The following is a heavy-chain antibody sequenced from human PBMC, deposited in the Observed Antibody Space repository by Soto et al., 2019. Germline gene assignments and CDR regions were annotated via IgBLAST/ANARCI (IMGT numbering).Heavy chain of an antibody. CDR2: ISYDGSNK. Sequence: QVQLVESGGGVVQPGRSLRLSCAASGFTFSSYGMHWVRQAPGKGLEWVAVISYDGSNKYYVDSVKGRFTISRDNSKNKLYLQMTSLGAEDTDVYYCAKVGQHYDILSGYRDYYGMDVWGQGTTVTVAS. V-gene: IGHV3-30*18. J-gene: IGHJ6*02. CDR1: GFTFSSYG. CDR3: AKVGQHYDILSGYRDYYGMDV. D-gene: IGHD3-9*01.